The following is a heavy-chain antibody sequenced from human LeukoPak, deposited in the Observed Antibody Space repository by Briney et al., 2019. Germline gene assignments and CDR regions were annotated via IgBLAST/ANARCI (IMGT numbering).Heavy chain of an antibody. D-gene: IGHD3-10*01. Sequence: GSLRLSCAASGFTFSSYWMHWVRQAPGKGLEWIGSIYYSGSTYYNPSLKSRVTISVDTSKNQFSLKLSSVTAADTAVYYCARGRVAKPRIYYGSGSSDAFDIWGQGTLVTVSS. CDR3: ARGRVAKPRIYYGSGSSDAFDI. CDR2: IYYSGST. V-gene: IGHV4-39*07. J-gene: IGHJ3*02. CDR1: GFTFSSYW.